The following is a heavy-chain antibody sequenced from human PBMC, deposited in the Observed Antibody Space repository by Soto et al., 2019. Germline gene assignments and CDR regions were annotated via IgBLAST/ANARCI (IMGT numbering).Heavy chain of an antibody. CDR1: GFTFSSYS. V-gene: IGHV3-21*01. J-gene: IGHJ5*02. D-gene: IGHD3-9*01. Sequence: PGGSLRLSCAASGFTFSSYSMNWVRQAPGKGLEWVSSISSSSSYIYYADSVKGRFTISRDNAKNSLYLQMNSLRAEDTAVYYCASVAYYDILTGPNWFDPRGQGTLVTVSS. CDR3: ASVAYYDILTGPNWFDP. CDR2: ISSSSSYI.